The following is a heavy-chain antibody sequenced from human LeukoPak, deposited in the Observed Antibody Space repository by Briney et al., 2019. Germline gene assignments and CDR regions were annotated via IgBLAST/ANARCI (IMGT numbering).Heavy chain of an antibody. D-gene: IGHD3-22*01. Sequence: GGSLRLSCAASGFTVSSNYMSWVRQAPGKGLEWVSVIYSGGSTYYADSVKGRFTISRDNSKNTLYLQMNSLRAEDTAVYYCARSYDSSGYSDPFDYWGQGILVTVSS. J-gene: IGHJ4*02. CDR1: GFTVSSNY. CDR2: IYSGGST. V-gene: IGHV3-53*01. CDR3: ARSYDSSGYSDPFDY.